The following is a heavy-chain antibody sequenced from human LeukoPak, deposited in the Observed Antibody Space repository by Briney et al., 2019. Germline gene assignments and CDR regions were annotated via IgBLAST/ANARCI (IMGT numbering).Heavy chain of an antibody. J-gene: IGHJ5*02. D-gene: IGHD6-6*01. Sequence: ASVKVSCKASEYTFTDYYIHWVRQAPAQGLEWIGWINPNSGGTNYAQKFQGRVTMTRDTSINTVYMDLTRLTSGDTAIYYCAGHSSSSDGWFAPWGQGTLVTVSS. CDR3: AGHSSSSDGWFAP. V-gene: IGHV1-2*02. CDR2: INPNSGGT. CDR1: EYTFTDYY.